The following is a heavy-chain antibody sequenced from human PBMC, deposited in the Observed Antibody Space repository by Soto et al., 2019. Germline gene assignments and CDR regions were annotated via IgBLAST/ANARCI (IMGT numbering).Heavy chain of an antibody. J-gene: IGHJ4*02. Sequence: GGSLRLSCAASAFTFSSYAMSWVRQAPGKGLEWVSTISGGGGSTYYADSVKGRFTISRDNSKNTLYLQMNSLRVEDTAVYYCAEAVSSGYDCFDHWGQGTLVTVSS. CDR2: ISGGGGST. CDR3: AEAVSSGYDCFDH. V-gene: IGHV3-23*01. D-gene: IGHD5-12*01. CDR1: AFTFSSYA.